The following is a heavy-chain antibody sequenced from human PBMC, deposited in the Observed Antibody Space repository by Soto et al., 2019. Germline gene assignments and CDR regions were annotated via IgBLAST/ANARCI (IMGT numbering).Heavy chain of an antibody. D-gene: IGHD6-6*01. CDR3: ATPGSSVYYYGMDV. J-gene: IGHJ6*02. Sequence: PWGSLRLSCAASGFTVSSNYMSCVRQAPGKRLEWVSFIYSGGSTYYADSVKGRFTISRDNSKNTLYLQMNSLRAEDTAVYYCATPGSSVYYYGMDVWGQATTVTVSS. CDR1: GFTVSSNY. CDR2: IYSGGST. V-gene: IGHV3-53*01.